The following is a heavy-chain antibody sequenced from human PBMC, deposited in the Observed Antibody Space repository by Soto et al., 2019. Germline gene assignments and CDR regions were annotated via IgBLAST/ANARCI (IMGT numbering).Heavy chain of an antibody. V-gene: IGHV4-34*01. CDR2: INHSGST. CDR1: GGSFSGYY. Sequence: PSETLSLTCAVYGGSFSGYYWSWIRQPPGKGLEWIGEINHSGSTNYNPSLKSRVTISVDTSKNQFSLKLSSVTAADTAVYYCARGGSYYDVLTGRRNFDYWGQGTLVTVSS. D-gene: IGHD3-9*01. CDR3: ARGGSYYDVLTGRRNFDY. J-gene: IGHJ4*02.